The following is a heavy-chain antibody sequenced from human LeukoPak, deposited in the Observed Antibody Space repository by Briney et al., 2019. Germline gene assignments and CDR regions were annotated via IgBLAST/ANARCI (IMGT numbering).Heavy chain of an antibody. CDR1: GFTFTRYG. D-gene: IGHD3-10*01. J-gene: IGHJ5*02. Sequence: GASVKVSCKASGFTFTRYGINWVRQASGQGLEWMGWMNPNNGNTGYAQKFQGGVTMTRDTSISTAYMELRGLRSEGTAVYYCVRDGEGVAISVNYWFAPWGQGTLVTVSS. V-gene: IGHV1-8*01. CDR2: MNPNNGNT. CDR3: VRDGEGVAISVNYWFAP.